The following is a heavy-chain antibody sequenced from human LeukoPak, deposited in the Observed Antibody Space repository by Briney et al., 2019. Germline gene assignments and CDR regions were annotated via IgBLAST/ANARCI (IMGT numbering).Heavy chain of an antibody. D-gene: IGHD3-3*01. V-gene: IGHV1-46*01. CDR2: INPSGGST. CDR3: ASEPSTYDFWSGYYQIY. J-gene: IGHJ4*02. CDR1: GYTFTSYG. Sequence: GASVKVSCKASGYTFTSYGISWVRQAPGQGLEWMGIINPSGGSTSYAQKFQGRVTMTRDTSTSTVYMELSSLRSEDTAVYYCASEPSTYDFWSGYYQIYWGQGTLVTVSS.